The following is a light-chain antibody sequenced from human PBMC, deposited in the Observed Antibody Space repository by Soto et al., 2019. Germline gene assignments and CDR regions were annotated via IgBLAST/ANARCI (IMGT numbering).Light chain of an antibody. Sequence: QSALTQPASVSGSPGQSITISCTGTHSDIGNYNYVSWYQHLPGKAPKLMIYDVGSRPSGVSSRFSGSKSGNTASLATSGLQAEDEADYYCNSYREDHPRFYVFGTGTKVT. CDR1: HSDIGNYNY. V-gene: IGLV2-14*03. CDR3: NSYREDHPRFYV. J-gene: IGLJ1*01. CDR2: DVG.